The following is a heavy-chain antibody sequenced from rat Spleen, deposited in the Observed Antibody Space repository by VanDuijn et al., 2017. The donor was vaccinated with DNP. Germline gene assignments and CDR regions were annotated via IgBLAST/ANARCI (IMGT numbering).Heavy chain of an antibody. CDR2: ISYIGRT. J-gene: IGHJ2*01. D-gene: IGHD1-7*01. Sequence: EVQLQESGPGLVKPSQSLSLTCSVTGHSIASNYWGWIRKFPRNRMEWIGHISYIGRTNFNPSLKSRISITRDTSKNHFFLHLNSVTTEDTATYYCARWTRYFDYWGQGVMVTVSS. V-gene: IGHV3-1*01. CDR3: ARWTRYFDY. CDR1: GHSIASNY.